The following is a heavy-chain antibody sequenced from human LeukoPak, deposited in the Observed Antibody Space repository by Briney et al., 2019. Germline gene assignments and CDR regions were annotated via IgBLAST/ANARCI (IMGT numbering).Heavy chain of an antibody. D-gene: IGHD1-26*01. V-gene: IGHV3-23*01. CDR1: GFTFSSYS. Sequence: GRSLRLSCAASGFTFSSYSMSCVRQGPGKGLEWLSAVSGSGVSTYYADSVKGRFTISRDNAKNSLYLQMNSLRAEDTALYYCAKGWREPRYYFDYWGQGTLVTVSS. J-gene: IGHJ4*02. CDR2: VSGSGVST. CDR3: AKGWREPRYYFDY.